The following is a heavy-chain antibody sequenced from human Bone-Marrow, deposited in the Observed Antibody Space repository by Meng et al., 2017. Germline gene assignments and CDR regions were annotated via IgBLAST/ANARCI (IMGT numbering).Heavy chain of an antibody. CDR1: GFTFSSYG. D-gene: IGHD6-19*01. Sequence: GESLKISCAASGFTFSSYGMHWVRQAPGKGLEWVSAISGSGGSTYYADSVKGRFTISRDNSKNTLYLQMNSLRAEDTAVYYCAKGEYSSGWGADDAFDIWGQGTMVTVSS. V-gene: IGHV3-23*01. J-gene: IGHJ3*02. CDR3: AKGEYSSGWGADDAFDI. CDR2: ISGSGGST.